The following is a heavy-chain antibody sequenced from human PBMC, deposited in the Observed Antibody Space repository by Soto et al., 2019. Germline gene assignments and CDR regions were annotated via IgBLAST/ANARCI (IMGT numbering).Heavy chain of an antibody. D-gene: IGHD3-22*01. CDR3: TKDTHSPSGYFEAFDV. V-gene: IGHV3-9*01. CDR2: ISWNSGII. J-gene: IGHJ3*01. Sequence: QLVESGGGLVQPGKSLRISCVASGFTFDDHTMHWVRQAPGRGLEWVSCISWNSGIIGYADSVKGRFTISRDNAKNSLYLRMESLRPEDTAVYYCTKDTHSPSGYFEAFDVWGQGTKVTVSS. CDR1: GFTFDDHT.